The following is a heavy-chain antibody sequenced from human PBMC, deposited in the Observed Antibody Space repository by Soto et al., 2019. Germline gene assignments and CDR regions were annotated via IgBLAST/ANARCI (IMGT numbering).Heavy chain of an antibody. CDR1: GFTFSSFE. V-gene: IGHV3-48*03. J-gene: IGHJ4*02. CDR2: IGSSGSTI. Sequence: GSLRLSCAASGFTFSSFEMNWVRQAPGKGLEWVSKIGSSGSTIWYADSVKGRFTISRDNAKNSLYLQMNGLRGEDTAVYYCARATYSSSYYFDSWGQGTLVTVSS. CDR3: ARATYSSSYYFDS. D-gene: IGHD6-6*01.